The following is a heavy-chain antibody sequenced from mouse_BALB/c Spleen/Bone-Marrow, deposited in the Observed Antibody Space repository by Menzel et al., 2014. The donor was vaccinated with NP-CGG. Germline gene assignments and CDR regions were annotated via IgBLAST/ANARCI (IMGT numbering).Heavy chain of an antibody. V-gene: IGHV14-3*02. D-gene: IGHD1-1*01. CDR3: ARDYGRTAWFAY. CDR1: GFNIKDTY. J-gene: IGHJ3*01. Sequence: EVKLVESGAELVKPGASVKLSYTASGFNIKDTYIHWVKQRPEQGLEWIGGIDPANGNTKYDPKFQGKATITADTSSNTAYLQRSSLASEDTAVYYCARDYGRTAWFAYWGQGTLVTVSA. CDR2: IDPANGNT.